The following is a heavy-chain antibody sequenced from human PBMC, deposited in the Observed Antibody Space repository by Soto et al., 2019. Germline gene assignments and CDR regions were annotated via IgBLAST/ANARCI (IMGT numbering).Heavy chain of an antibody. V-gene: IGHV4-34*01. CDR1: GGSFSGYY. CDR3: ARAYYDTNGYSIDH. Sequence: PSETLSLTCAVYGGSFSGYYWTWIRQPPGTGLEWIGEINHSGSTNYNPSLKSRVTISVDTSKNQFSLRLTSVTAADTVVYYCARAYYDTNGYSIDHWGQGTLVTVSS. J-gene: IGHJ5*02. D-gene: IGHD3-22*01. CDR2: INHSGST.